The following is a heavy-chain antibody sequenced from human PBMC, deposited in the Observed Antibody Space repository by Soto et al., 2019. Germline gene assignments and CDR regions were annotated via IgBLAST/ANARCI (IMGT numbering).Heavy chain of an antibody. CDR1: GFTFSSYG. CDR3: ASHSYYDFWSGDTYSYAMDV. CDR2: ISYDGSNK. J-gene: IGHJ6*02. D-gene: IGHD3-3*01. V-gene: IGHV3-30*03. Sequence: GGSLRLSCAASGFTFSSYGMHWVRQAPGKGLEWVAVISYDGSNKYYADSVKGRFTISRDNSKNTLYLQMNSLRAEDTAVYYCASHSYYDFWSGDTYSYAMDVWGQGTTVTVSS.